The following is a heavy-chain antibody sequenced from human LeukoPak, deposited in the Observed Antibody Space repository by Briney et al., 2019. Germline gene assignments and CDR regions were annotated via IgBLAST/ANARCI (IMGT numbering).Heavy chain of an antibody. CDR1: GFTFSSYR. CDR2: IKQDGSEK. Sequence: PGGSLRLSCAASGFTFSSYRMSWVRQAPGKGLEWVANIKQDGSEKYYVDSVKGRFTISRDNAKNSLYLQMNSLRAEDTAVYYCARDINSNYYYYGMDVWGQGTTVTVSS. D-gene: IGHD1-14*01. CDR3: ARDINSNYYYYGMDV. V-gene: IGHV3-7*01. J-gene: IGHJ6*02.